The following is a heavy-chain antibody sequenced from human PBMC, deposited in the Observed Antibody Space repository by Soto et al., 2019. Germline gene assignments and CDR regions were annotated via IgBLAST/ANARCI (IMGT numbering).Heavy chain of an antibody. Sequence: QVQLVQSGAEVKKPGSSVKVSCKASGGTFSSYAISWVRQAPGQGLEWMGGIIPIFGTANYAQKFQGRVTITADESTSTAYMELSSLRSEDTAVYYCARSGYHDSSGYYHSRDMDVWGQGTTVTVSS. V-gene: IGHV1-69*01. CDR2: IIPIFGTA. J-gene: IGHJ6*02. CDR1: GGTFSSYA. CDR3: ARSGYHDSSGYYHSRDMDV. D-gene: IGHD3-22*01.